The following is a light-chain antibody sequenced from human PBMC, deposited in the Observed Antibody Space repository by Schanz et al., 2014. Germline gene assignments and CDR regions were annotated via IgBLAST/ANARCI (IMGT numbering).Light chain of an antibody. J-gene: IGLJ2*01. CDR2: DVS. V-gene: IGLV2-23*02. CDR3: CSYAGSSTLL. Sequence: QSALTQPPSASGSPGQSVTISCTGTSSDVGGYNYVSWYQHHPGKAPKLMIYDVSDRPSGVSNRFSGSKSGNTASLTISGLQAEDEADYYCCSYAGSSTLLFGGGTKLTVL. CDR1: SSDVGGYNY.